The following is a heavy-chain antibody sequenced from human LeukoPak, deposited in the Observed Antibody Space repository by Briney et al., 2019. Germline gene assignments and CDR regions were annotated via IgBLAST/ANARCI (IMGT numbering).Heavy chain of an antibody. CDR1: GGSISSGGYY. V-gene: IGHV4-31*03. CDR2: IYYSGGT. CDR3: ARVGDYGDQPPYFDY. J-gene: IGHJ4*02. Sequence: SETLSLTCTVSGGSISSGGYYWSWIRQHPGKGLEWIGYIYYSGGTYYNPSPKSRVTISVDTSKNQFSLKLSSVTAADTAVYYCARVGDYGDQPPYFDYWGQGTLVTVSS. D-gene: IGHD4-17*01.